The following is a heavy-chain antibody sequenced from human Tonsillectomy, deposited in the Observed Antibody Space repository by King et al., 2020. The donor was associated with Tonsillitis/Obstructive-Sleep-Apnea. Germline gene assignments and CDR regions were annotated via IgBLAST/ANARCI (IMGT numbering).Heavy chain of an antibody. J-gene: IGHJ5*02. CDR3: ARRAKTYGSGRRPSESSWFDP. D-gene: IGHD3-10*01. Sequence: QLQESGPGLVKPSETLSLTCTVSSGSISSSSYYWGWIRQPPGKGLEWIGSIYYSGSTYYNPSLKSRVTISVDTSKNQFSLKLSSVTAADTAVYYCARRAKTYGSGRRPSESSWFDPWGQGTLVTVSS. V-gene: IGHV4-39*01. CDR2: IYYSGST. CDR1: SGSISSSSYY.